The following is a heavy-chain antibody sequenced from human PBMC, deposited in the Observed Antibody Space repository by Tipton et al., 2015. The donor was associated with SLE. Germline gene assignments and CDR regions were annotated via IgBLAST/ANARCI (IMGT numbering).Heavy chain of an antibody. J-gene: IGHJ6*03. Sequence: LRLSCTVSGGSISSYYWSWIRQPPGKGLGWIGYIYYSGGTNYHPSLKSRVTISVDPSKNQFSLKLSSVTAADTAVYYCARGFEDRDSHYYMGVWGKGTKATVSS. CDR3: ARGFEDRDSHYYMGV. CDR2: IYYSGGT. CDR1: GGSISSYY. V-gene: IGHV4-59*01. D-gene: IGHD2-15*01.